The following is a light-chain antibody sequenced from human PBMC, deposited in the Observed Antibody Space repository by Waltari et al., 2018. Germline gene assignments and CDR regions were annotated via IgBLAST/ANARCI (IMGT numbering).Light chain of an antibody. Sequence: EFVLTQSPGTLSLSPGERASLSCRARQSVNINYLAVYQQKPGQAPSLLIYGASSRATGIPDRFSGSGSGTDFTLTISRLAPEDFAVYYFQFDGSSPYTFGQGTKLESK. J-gene: IGKJ2*01. V-gene: IGKV3-20*01. CDR3: QFDGSSPYT. CDR1: QSVNINY. CDR2: GAS.